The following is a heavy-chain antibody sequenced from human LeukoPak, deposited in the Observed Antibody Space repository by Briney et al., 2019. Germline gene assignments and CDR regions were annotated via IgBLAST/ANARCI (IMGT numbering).Heavy chain of an antibody. CDR1: GSTFTSYD. Sequence: ASVKVSCKASGSTFTSYDINWVRQATGQGPEWMGWMNLNSGNTGYAQKFQGRVTMTRNTSISTAYMELSSLRSEDTAVYYCARESAGIAAAGTVDYWGQGTLVTVSS. V-gene: IGHV1-8*01. CDR3: ARESAGIAAAGTVDY. CDR2: MNLNSGNT. D-gene: IGHD6-13*01. J-gene: IGHJ4*02.